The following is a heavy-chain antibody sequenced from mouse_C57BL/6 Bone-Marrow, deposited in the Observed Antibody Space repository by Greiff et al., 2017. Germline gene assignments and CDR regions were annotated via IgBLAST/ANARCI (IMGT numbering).Heavy chain of an antibody. D-gene: IGHD2-4*01. Sequence: QVQLKQPGAELVRPGTSVKLSCKASGYTFTSYWMHWVKQRPGQGLEWIGVIDPSDSYTNYNHKFKGKSTLTVDTSSSTAYMQLSSLTSEDSAVYYCARTYYDYEGFAYWGQGTLVTVSA. CDR2: IDPSDSYT. V-gene: IGHV1-59*01. CDR3: ARTYYDYEGFAY. J-gene: IGHJ3*01. CDR1: GYTFTSYW.